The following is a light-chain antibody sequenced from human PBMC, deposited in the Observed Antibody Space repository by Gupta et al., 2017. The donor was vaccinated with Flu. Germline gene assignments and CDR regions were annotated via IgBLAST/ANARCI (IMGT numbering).Light chain of an antibody. J-gene: IGKJ4*02. Sequence: DAVITQSPLSLPVTLGQPSSISCRASQSLVYSDGSTILDWFQQRPGQSPRRLIYLVSPRECGVPDRFSGSSSGTEFTLKISRVEAEDVGVYSCRQAEHCPRTFGEGTKVEIK. CDR2: LVS. CDR1: QSLVYSDGSTI. CDR3: RQAEHCPRT. V-gene: IGKV2-30*01.